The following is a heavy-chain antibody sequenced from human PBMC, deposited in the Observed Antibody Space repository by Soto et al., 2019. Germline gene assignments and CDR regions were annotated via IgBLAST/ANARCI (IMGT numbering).Heavy chain of an antibody. CDR2: IDDSGAGT. V-gene: IGHV3-23*01. D-gene: IGHD3-10*02. J-gene: IGHJ6*01. CDR1: GFSFDNYP. Sequence: EVQLLESGGGLVQPGGSLRLSCTASGFSFDNYPMSWFRQAPGGGLQWVSTIDDSGAGTYYADSVKGRFTISRDNSKDTLYLQMSRLRAHDTAVYHCGKDAPYVVLEKTRTPGVDVWGQGTRVTFSS. CDR3: GKDAPYVVLEKTRTPGVDV.